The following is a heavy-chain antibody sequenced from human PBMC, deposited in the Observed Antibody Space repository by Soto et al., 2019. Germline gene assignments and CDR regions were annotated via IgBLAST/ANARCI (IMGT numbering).Heavy chain of an antibody. CDR2: IDAAGAT. J-gene: IGHJ3*01. CDR3: AREQTGGGLRGFDL. Sequence: EVQLVESGGGLVQPGGSLRLSCAASGFTFSSHDMQWVRQVTGKGLEWVSGIDAAGATYYPASVKGRFTISRENAENSFHLQMNSLRADDTASYYCAREQTGGGLRGFDLWGQGTMVTVSS. V-gene: IGHV3-13*04. CDR1: GFTFSSHD. D-gene: IGHD7-27*01.